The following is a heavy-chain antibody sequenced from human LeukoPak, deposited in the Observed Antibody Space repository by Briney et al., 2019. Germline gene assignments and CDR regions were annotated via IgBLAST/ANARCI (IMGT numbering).Heavy chain of an antibody. V-gene: IGHV4-30-4*07. Sequence: TSETLSLTCAVSGGSISSGGYSWSWIRQPPGKGLEWIGYIYYSGSTYYNPSLKSRVTISVDTSKNQFSLKLSSVTAADTAVYYCARLERGYYGSGSLWVSGYYYYYMDVWGKGTTVTISS. D-gene: IGHD3-10*01. CDR1: GGSISSGGYS. J-gene: IGHJ6*03. CDR2: IYYSGST. CDR3: ARLERGYYGSGSLWVSGYYYYYMDV.